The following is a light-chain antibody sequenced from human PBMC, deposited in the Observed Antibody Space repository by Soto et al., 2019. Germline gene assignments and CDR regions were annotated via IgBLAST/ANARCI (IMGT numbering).Light chain of an antibody. CDR3: SSYTTSNTPFV. Sequence: QPVLTQPASVSGSPGQSITISCTGTSGDVGGFNYVSWYQHHPDKAPKLIIYEVTNRPSGVSNRFSGSKSGNTASLTISGLQAEDEADYYCSSYTTSNTPFVFGTGTKLTVL. CDR1: SGDVGGFNY. CDR2: EVT. V-gene: IGLV2-14*01. J-gene: IGLJ1*01.